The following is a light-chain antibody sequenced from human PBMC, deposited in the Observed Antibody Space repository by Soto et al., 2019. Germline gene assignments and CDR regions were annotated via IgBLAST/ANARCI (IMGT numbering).Light chain of an antibody. CDR2: KAS. J-gene: IGKJ1*01. Sequence: DIQMTQSPSTLSGSVGDRVTITCRASPTISSWLAWYQQKPGNTPKLLIYKASTLRSGVPSMFSGSGSGTEFTLTISSLQPDDFGTYYCQHYNSYSEAFGQGTKVDIK. CDR1: PTISSW. V-gene: IGKV1-5*03. CDR3: QHYNSYSEA.